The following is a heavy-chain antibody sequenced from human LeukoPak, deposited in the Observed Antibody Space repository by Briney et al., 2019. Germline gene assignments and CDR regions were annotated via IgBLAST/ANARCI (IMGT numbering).Heavy chain of an antibody. CDR1: GFTFSTYA. J-gene: IGHJ4*02. Sequence: GGSLTLSCAASGFTFSTYAMSWVRQAPGKGLEWVSTINGACGTYYADSVKDRFTISRDNSKNTLVLQMNSLRVEDTAVYYCAKDLSDREYCFDYWGQGALVTVSS. V-gene: IGHV3-23*01. D-gene: IGHD3-10*01. CDR2: INGACGT. CDR3: AKDLSDREYCFDY.